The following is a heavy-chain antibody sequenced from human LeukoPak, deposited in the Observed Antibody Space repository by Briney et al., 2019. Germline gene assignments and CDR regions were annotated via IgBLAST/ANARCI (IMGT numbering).Heavy chain of an antibody. J-gene: IGHJ4*03. D-gene: IGHD2-2*01. CDR1: GGSISSSDYS. CDR3: ARPAFLGYFDN. CDR2: SHYSGNT. V-gene: IGHV4-39*01. Sequence: PSETLSLTCTVSGGSISSSDYSWDWIRQSPGKGLEWIGGSHYSGNTYYNPSLKSRVTISIDASKNQFSLKMRSVTAADTAVYYCARPAFLGYFDNWGQGALVTVSS.